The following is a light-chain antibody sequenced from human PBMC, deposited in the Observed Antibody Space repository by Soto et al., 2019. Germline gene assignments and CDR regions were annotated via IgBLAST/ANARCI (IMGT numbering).Light chain of an antibody. V-gene: IGLV2-14*01. CDR2: DVN. Sequence: QSVLTQPASVSGSPGQSITISCTGTSSDVGGYNYVSWYQQHPGKAPKLMIYDVNNRPSGVSDRFSGAKSGNTASLTISGIQAEDEADYFCSSYTSSNTLYVLGAGTKVTVL. CDR3: SSYTSSNTLYV. CDR1: SSDVGGYNY. J-gene: IGLJ1*01.